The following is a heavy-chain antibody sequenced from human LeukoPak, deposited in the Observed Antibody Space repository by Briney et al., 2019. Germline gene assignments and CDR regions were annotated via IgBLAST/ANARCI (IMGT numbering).Heavy chain of an antibody. CDR3: VREGLERRTNFDY. CDR1: GFTFTSHV. V-gene: IGHV3-64D*06. Sequence: GGSLRLSCSASGFTFTSHVMHWVRRAPGKGLQYVSGISMNVQTTYYAGSVKGRFTISRDSSKNTVYLQMNSLTVEDTAVYYCVREGLERRTNFDYWGQGTLVSVSS. J-gene: IGHJ4*02. D-gene: IGHD1-1*01. CDR2: ISMNVQTT.